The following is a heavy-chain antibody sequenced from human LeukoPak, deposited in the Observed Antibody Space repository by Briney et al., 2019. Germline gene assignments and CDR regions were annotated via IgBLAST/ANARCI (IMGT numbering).Heavy chain of an antibody. Sequence: SETLSLTCAVYGGSFSGYYWSWIRQPPGKGLEWIGEINHSGSTNYNPSLKSRVTISVDTSKNQFSLKLSSVTAADTAVYYCARVGGSSSSYWFDPWGQGTLVTVSS. CDR3: ARVGGSSSSYWFDP. CDR2: INHSGST. CDR1: GGSFSGYY. J-gene: IGHJ5*02. D-gene: IGHD6-6*01. V-gene: IGHV4-34*01.